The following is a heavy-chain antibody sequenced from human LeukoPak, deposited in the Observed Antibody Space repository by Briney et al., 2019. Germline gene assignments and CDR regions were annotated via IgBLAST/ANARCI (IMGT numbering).Heavy chain of an antibody. J-gene: IGHJ4*02. D-gene: IGHD2-2*01. CDR1: GFTVSSEY. V-gene: IGHV3-66*01. CDR3: AGALPAASHTSFDY. Sequence: GGSLRLSCAASGFTVSSEYMSWVRQAPGKGLEWVSIIYSGGTTYYADSVKGRFIISRDISKNTVYLQMNNLRAEDTALFYCAGALPAASHTSFDYWGQGALVTVSS. CDR2: IYSGGTT.